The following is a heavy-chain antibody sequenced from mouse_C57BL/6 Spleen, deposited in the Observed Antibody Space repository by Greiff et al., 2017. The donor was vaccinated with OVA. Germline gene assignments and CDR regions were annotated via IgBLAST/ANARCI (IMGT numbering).Heavy chain of an antibody. V-gene: IGHV1-53*01. D-gene: IGHD1-1*01. Sequence: VQLQQPGTELVKPGASVKLSCKASGYTFTSYWMHWVKQRPGQGLEWIGNINPSNGGTNYNEKFKSKATLTVDKSSSTAYRQLSSLTSEDSAVYYCARGYVSSYDWYFDVWGTGTTVTVSS. CDR3: ARGYVSSYDWYFDV. CDR1: GYTFTSYW. CDR2: INPSNGGT. J-gene: IGHJ1*03.